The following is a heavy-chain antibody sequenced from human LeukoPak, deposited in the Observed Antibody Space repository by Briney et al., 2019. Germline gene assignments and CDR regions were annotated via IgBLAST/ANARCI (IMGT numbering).Heavy chain of an antibody. Sequence: ASVKVSCKASGYTFTSYGISWVRQAPGQGLEWMGWISAYNGNTNYAQKLQGRVTMTTDTSTSTAYMELRGLRSDDTAVYYCARDPYYYDSSGYPADYWGQGTLVTVSS. CDR1: GYTFTSYG. J-gene: IGHJ4*02. V-gene: IGHV1-18*01. CDR2: ISAYNGNT. CDR3: ARDPYYYDSSGYPADY. D-gene: IGHD3-22*01.